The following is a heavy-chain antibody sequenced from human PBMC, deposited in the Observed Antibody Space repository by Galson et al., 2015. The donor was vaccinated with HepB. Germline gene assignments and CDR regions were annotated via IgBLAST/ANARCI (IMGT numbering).Heavy chain of an antibody. J-gene: IGHJ6*02. CDR1: GYTFSSYA. D-gene: IGHD6-13*01. CDR2: ISYDGSNK. CDR3: ARSMAAAGTGAGGGYYYGMAV. Sequence: SLRLSCKASGYTFSSYAMHWVRQAPGKGLEWVAVISYDGSNKYYADSVKGRFTISRDNSKNTLYLQMKSLRAEDTAVYYCARSMAAAGTGAGGGYYYGMAVWGQGTTVTVSS. V-gene: IGHV3-30-3*01.